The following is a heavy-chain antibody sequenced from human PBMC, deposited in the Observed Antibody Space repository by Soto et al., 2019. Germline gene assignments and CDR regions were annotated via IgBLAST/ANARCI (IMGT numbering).Heavy chain of an antibody. CDR3: AREQRMVRGSNWNTRNWFDP. CDR2: INPSGGST. J-gene: IGHJ5*02. Sequence: ASVKVSCKASGFTFSSYYMHWVRQAPGQGLEWMGIINPSGGSTTYAQKFQGRVTMTRDTSTSTVYMELSSLRSEDTAVYYCAREQRMVRGSNWNTRNWFDPWGQGTLVTVSS. D-gene: IGHD1-1*01. CDR1: GFTFSSYY. V-gene: IGHV1-46*01.